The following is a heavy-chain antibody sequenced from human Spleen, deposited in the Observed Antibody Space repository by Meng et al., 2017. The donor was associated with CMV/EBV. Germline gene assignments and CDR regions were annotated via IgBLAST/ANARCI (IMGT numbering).Heavy chain of an antibody. CDR3: ARSAAAGTSASDY. CDR1: GYSFSSFW. Sequence: KTSGYSFSSFWIGWVRQMPGKGLEWMGIIYPGDSETKYSQSCQGQVTFSADKSISTAYLQWSSLKVSDTAMYYCARSAAAGTSASDYWGQGTLVTVSS. D-gene: IGHD6-13*01. V-gene: IGHV5-51*01. CDR2: IYPGDSET. J-gene: IGHJ4*02.